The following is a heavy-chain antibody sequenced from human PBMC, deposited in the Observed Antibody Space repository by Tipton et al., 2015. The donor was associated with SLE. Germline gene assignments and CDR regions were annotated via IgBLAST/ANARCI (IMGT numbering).Heavy chain of an antibody. J-gene: IGHJ3*02. Sequence: WSWIRQPAGKGLEWIGRIYISGSTNYNPSLKSRVTISVDTSKNQFSLKLSSVTAADTAVYYCARRTIFGAFDIWGQGTMVTVSS. D-gene: IGHD3-3*01. V-gene: IGHV4-61*02. CDR2: IYISGST. CDR3: ARRTIFGAFDI.